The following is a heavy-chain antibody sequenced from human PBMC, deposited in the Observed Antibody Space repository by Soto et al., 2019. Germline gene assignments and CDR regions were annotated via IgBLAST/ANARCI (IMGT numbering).Heavy chain of an antibody. CDR1: GGSFSGYY. D-gene: IGHD1-1*01. Sequence: LSLTCAVYGGSFSGYYWSWIRQPPGKGLEWIGEINHSGSTNYNPSLKSRVTISVDTSKNQFSLKLSSVTAADTAVYYCARPTKPTGGLDYWGQGTLVTVSS. CDR2: INHSGST. V-gene: IGHV4-34*01. J-gene: IGHJ4*02. CDR3: ARPTKPTGGLDY.